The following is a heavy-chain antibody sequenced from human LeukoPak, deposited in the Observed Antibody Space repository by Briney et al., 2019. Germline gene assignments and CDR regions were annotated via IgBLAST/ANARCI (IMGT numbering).Heavy chain of an antibody. CDR1: GYTFTNYD. Sequence: ASVKVSCKASGYTFTNYDFNWMRQATGQGLEWMGWMNPNSGSTGYAQKFQGRVTMTRDTSISTAYMELSSLTSEDTAVYYCARDKDYSNIDYWGQGTLVTVSS. J-gene: IGHJ4*02. D-gene: IGHD4-11*01. CDR2: MNPNSGST. CDR3: ARDKDYSNIDY. V-gene: IGHV1-8*01.